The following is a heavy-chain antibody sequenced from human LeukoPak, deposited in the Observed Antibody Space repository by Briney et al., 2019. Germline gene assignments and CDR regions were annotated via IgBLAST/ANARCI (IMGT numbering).Heavy chain of an antibody. Sequence: GGSLGLSCAASGFTFSSYGMHWVRQAPGKGLKWVAVISYDGSNKYYADSVKGRFTISRDNSKNTLYLQMNSLRAEDTAVYYCAKPPGPIVVVPAAIDYWGQGTLVTVSS. CDR1: GFTFSSYG. J-gene: IGHJ4*02. D-gene: IGHD2-2*02. CDR3: AKPPGPIVVVPAAIDY. V-gene: IGHV3-30*18. CDR2: ISYDGSNK.